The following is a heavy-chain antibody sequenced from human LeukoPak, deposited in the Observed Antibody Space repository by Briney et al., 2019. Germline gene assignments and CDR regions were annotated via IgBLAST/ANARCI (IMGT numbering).Heavy chain of an antibody. D-gene: IGHD4-17*01. CDR1: GYSFISYG. Sequence: ASVKVSCKASGYSFISYGISWVQQAPGQGLEWMGWISVYNGNTNYAQKLQGRVTMTTDTSTSTAYMELRSLRSDDTAVYYCARAPSVTTGFDYWGQGTLVTVST. CDR2: ISVYNGNT. J-gene: IGHJ4*02. V-gene: IGHV1-18*01. CDR3: ARAPSVTTGFDY.